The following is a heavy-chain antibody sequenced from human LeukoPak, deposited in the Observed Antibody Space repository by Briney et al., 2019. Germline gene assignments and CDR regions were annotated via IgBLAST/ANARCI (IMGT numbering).Heavy chain of an antibody. CDR1: GGSISSYY. J-gene: IGHJ6*03. CDR3: ARRPGEWEPRTGYYYYYMDV. Sequence: SETLSLTCTVSGGSISSYYWSWIRQPPGKGLEWIGYIYTSGSTNYNPSLKSRVTISVDTSKNQLSLKLSSVTAADTAVYYCARRPGEWEPRTGYYYYYMDVWGKGTTVTVSS. D-gene: IGHD1-26*01. CDR2: IYTSGST. V-gene: IGHV4-4*09.